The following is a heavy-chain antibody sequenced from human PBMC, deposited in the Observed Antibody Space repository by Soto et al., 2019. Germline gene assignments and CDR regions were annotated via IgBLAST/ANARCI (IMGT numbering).Heavy chain of an antibody. D-gene: IGHD3-22*01. J-gene: IGHJ6*02. CDR2: IYYSGST. CDR1: GGSISSSSYY. V-gene: IGHV4-39*01. CDR3: ASITSLWLFNYYGMDV. Sequence: PSETLSLTCTVSGGSISSSSYYWGWIRQPPGKGLEWIGSIYYSGSTYYNPSLKSRVTISVDTSKNQFSLKLSSVTAADTAVYYCASITSLWLFNYYGMDVWGQGTTVTVSS.